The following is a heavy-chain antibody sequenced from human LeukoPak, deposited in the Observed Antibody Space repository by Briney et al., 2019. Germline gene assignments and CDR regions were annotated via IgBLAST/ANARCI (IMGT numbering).Heavy chain of an antibody. CDR3: AREAALHTYGFRPFDY. V-gene: IGHV3-48*01. D-gene: IGHD3-10*01. J-gene: IGHJ4*02. Sequence: QTGGSLRLSCAASGFTCGTYSMNWVRQAPGKGLEWVAYISRSVDTIYYADSVKGRFTISRDHAKNSIYLQMNSLRAEDTAVYYCAREAALHTYGFRPFDYWGQGTLVTVSS. CDR2: ISRSVDTI. CDR1: GFTCGTYS.